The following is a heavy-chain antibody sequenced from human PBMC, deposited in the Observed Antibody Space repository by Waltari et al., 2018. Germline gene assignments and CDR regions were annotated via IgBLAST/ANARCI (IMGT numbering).Heavy chain of an antibody. J-gene: IGHJ4*02. V-gene: IGHV1-2*02. CDR2: INPNSGGT. CDR3: ARECTTMVRGVRYFDY. Sequence: QVQLVQSGAEVKKPGASVKVSCKASGYTFTGFYMHWVRQAPGQGLAWMGWINPNSGGTNYAQKFQGRVNMTRDTSISTAYMELSRLRSDDTAVYYCARECTTMVRGVRYFDYWGQGTLVTVSS. D-gene: IGHD3-10*01. CDR1: GYTFTGFY.